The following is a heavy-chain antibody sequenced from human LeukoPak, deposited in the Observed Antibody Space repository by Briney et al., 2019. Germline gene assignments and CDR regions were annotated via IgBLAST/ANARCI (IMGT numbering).Heavy chain of an antibody. CDR2: IYYSGST. CDR3: ASVGSYYYDSSGPSNAFDI. D-gene: IGHD3-22*01. V-gene: IGHV4-59*01. CDR1: GGSISSYY. Sequence: SETLSLTCTVSGGSISSYYWSWIRQPPGKGLEWLGYIYYSGSTNYNPSLKSRVTISVDTSNNQFSLKLSSVTAADTAVYYCASVGSYYYDSSGPSNAFDIWGQGTMVTVSS. J-gene: IGHJ3*02.